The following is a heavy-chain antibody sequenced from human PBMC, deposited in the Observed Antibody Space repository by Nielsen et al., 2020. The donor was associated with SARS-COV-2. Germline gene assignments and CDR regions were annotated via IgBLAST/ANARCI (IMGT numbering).Heavy chain of an antibody. J-gene: IGHJ1*01. CDR3: TTGGITMVRGVMQY. D-gene: IGHD3-10*01. CDR1: GFTFTNAW. CDR2: IKSKPDGGTT. Sequence: GGSLRLSCATSGFTFTNAWMTWVRQAPGKGLEWVGRIKSKPDGGTTDYAAPVKGRFTISRDDSTNTLYLQMNSLKPEDTAVYYCTTGGITMVRGVMQYWGQGTLVTVSP. V-gene: IGHV3-15*01.